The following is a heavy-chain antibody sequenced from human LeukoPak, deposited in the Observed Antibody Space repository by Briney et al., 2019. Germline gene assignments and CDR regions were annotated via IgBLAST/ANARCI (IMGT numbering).Heavy chain of an antibody. CDR2: INPSGGST. Sequence: ASVKVACKASGYTFTSYYIHWVRQAPGQGLGWMGIINPSGGSTSYAQKFQGRVTMTRDTSTSTVYMELSSLRSEDTAVYYCARGRAHYDSSGYDAFDIWGQGTMVTVSS. CDR3: ARGRAHYDSSGYDAFDI. CDR1: GYTFTSYY. V-gene: IGHV1-46*01. J-gene: IGHJ3*02. D-gene: IGHD3-22*01.